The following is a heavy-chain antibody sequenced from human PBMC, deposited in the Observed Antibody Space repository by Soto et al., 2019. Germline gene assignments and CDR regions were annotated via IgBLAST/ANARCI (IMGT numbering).Heavy chain of an antibody. V-gene: IGHV3-23*01. CDR2: IRGVDYST. CDR3: AKGGYSSPFDY. J-gene: IGHJ4*02. D-gene: IGHD4-4*01. Sequence: GSLRLSCAASGFTFSNYAMTWVRQAPGKGLEWVSTIRGVDYSTYYADSVRGRFTISRDNSRSTFFLHMNSLRADDTAVYYCAKGGYSSPFDYWGLGTLVTVSS. CDR1: GFTFSNYA.